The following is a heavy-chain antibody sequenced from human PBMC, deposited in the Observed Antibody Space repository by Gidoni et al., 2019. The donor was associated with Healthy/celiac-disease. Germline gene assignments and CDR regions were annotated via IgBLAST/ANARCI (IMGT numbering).Heavy chain of an antibody. Sequence: QVQLVQSGAEVKKPGASVKVSCNASGYTFTSHGISWVRQAPGQGLEWMGWISAYNGNTNYAQKLQGRVTMTTDTSTSTAYMELRSLRSDDTAVYYCARDGSITMVRGVTVYYYGMDVWGQGTTVTVSS. CDR3: ARDGSITMVRGVTVYYYGMDV. J-gene: IGHJ6*02. CDR1: GYTFTSHG. D-gene: IGHD3-10*01. V-gene: IGHV1-18*01. CDR2: ISAYNGNT.